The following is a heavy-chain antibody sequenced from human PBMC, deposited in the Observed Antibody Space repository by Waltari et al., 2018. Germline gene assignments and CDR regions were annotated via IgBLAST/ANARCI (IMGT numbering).Heavy chain of an antibody. Sequence: EVQLVESGGGLVQPGRSLRLSCAASGFTFDDYAMHWVRQAPGKGLEWVSGISWNSGSIGYADSVKGRFTISRDNAKNSLYLQMNSLRAEDTALYYCAKDKRFRSHAFDIWGQGTMVTVSS. V-gene: IGHV3-9*01. CDR1: GFTFDDYA. CDR2: ISWNSGSI. D-gene: IGHD3-16*01. J-gene: IGHJ3*02. CDR3: AKDKRFRSHAFDI.